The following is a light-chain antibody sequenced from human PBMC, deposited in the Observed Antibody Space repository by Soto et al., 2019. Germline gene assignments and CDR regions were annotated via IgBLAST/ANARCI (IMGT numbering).Light chain of an antibody. V-gene: IGKV1-39*01. CDR2: AAS. J-gene: IGKJ2*01. CDR1: QSISSY. CDR3: QQTYSIPYT. Sequence: DIQMTQSPSSLSASVGDTVTITCRASQSISSYLNWYQHKPGKAPKLLIYAASSLQSAVPSRFSGSGSGTDFTLTVSSLQPEDCATYYCQQTYSIPYTFGQGTKLEIK.